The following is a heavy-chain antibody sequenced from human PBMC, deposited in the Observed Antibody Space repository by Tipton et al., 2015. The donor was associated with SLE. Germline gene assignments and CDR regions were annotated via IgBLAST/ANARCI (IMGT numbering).Heavy chain of an antibody. CDR2: IYPGDSDT. V-gene: IGHV5-51*03. Sequence: QSGAEVKKPGESLRISSKGSGYSFTNYWIAWVRQMPGKGLEWMGIIYPGDSDTRYSPSFQGQVTISADKSISAAYLQWSSLKASDTAVYYCARMDGSLGPFDYWGQGTLVTVSA. D-gene: IGHD5-24*01. CDR3: ARMDGSLGPFDY. J-gene: IGHJ4*02. CDR1: GYSFTNYW.